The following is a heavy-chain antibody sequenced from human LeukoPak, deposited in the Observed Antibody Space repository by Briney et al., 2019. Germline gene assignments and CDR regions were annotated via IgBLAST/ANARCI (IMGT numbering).Heavy chain of an antibody. V-gene: IGHV1-8*02. D-gene: IGHD1-26*01. CDR3: ARVPSGSYSEYYYMDV. CDR2: MNPNSGNT. CDR1: GYTFTGYY. J-gene: IGHJ6*03. Sequence: ASVKVSCKASGYTFTGYYMQWVRQAPGQGLEWMGWMNPNSGNTGYAQKFQGRVTMTRNTSISTAYIELSSLTSEDTAVYYCARVPSGSYSEYYYMDVWGKGTTVTISS.